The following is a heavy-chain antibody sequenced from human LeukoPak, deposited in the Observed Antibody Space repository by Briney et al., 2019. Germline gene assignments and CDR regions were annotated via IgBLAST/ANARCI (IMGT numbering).Heavy chain of an antibody. CDR1: GDSISSSDFY. CDR3: ARRRKDLNWFDP. J-gene: IGHJ5*02. CDR2: INYSGRT. V-gene: IGHV4-39*01. Sequence: SETLSLTCTVSGDSISSSDFYWGWIRRPPGKGLEWIALINYSGRTFYNPSLESRVTISVDMPKNQFSLRLNSVTAADTAVYYCARRRKDLNWFDPWGQGTLVTVSS.